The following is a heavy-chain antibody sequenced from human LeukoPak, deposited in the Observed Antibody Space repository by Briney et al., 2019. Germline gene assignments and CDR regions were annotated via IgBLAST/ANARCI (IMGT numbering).Heavy chain of an antibody. CDR1: GFIFSSYG. Sequence: PGGSLRLSCVASGFIFSSYGMNWVRQAPGKGLEWVSYISSTSSFIYYADSVKGRFTISRDNAKNTLYLQMNSLRAEDTAVYYCARDTDTVTTILDYWGQGTLVTVSS. J-gene: IGHJ4*02. CDR3: ARDTDTVTTILDY. CDR2: ISSTSSFI. D-gene: IGHD4-17*01. V-gene: IGHV3-21*05.